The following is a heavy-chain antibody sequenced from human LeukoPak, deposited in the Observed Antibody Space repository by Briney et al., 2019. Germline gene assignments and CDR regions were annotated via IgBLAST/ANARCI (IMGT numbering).Heavy chain of an antibody. CDR3: ARDQSGSSYYYYGMDV. Sequence: SVKVSCKASGGTFSSYAISWVRQAPGQGLEWMGRIIPIFGIANYAQKFQGRVTITADKSTSTAYMELGSLRSEDTAVYYCARDQSGSSYYYYGMDVWGQGTTVTVSS. V-gene: IGHV1-69*04. J-gene: IGHJ6*02. D-gene: IGHD1-26*01. CDR1: GGTFSSYA. CDR2: IIPIFGIA.